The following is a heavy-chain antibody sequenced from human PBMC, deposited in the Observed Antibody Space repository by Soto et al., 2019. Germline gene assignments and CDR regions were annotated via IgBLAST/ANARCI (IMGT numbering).Heavy chain of an antibody. CDR3: ARGLYYDFWSGYPRRCWFDP. D-gene: IGHD3-3*01. V-gene: IGHV4-34*01. Sequence: SETLSLTCAVYGGSFSGYYWSWIRQPPGKGLEWIGEINHSGSTNYNPSLKSRVTISVDTSKDQFSLKLSSVTAAETAVYYCARGLYYDFWSGYPRRCWFDPWGQGTLVTVSS. J-gene: IGHJ5*02. CDR1: GGSFSGYY. CDR2: INHSGST.